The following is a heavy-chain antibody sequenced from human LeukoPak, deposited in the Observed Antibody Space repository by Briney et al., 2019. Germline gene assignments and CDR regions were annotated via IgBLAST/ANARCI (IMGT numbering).Heavy chain of an antibody. CDR1: GGSISTTNYY. CDR2: IYSSGNT. J-gene: IGHJ5*02. CDR3: ARRSGLRSPFDP. D-gene: IGHD3-3*01. V-gene: IGHV4-39*01. Sequence: SETLSLTCTVSGGSISTTNYYWGWIRQPPGRDLEWIGSIYSSGNTYYNPSLESRVTISVDTSKNQLSLKLTSATAADTSVYYCARRSGLRSPFDPWGQXTLVTVSS.